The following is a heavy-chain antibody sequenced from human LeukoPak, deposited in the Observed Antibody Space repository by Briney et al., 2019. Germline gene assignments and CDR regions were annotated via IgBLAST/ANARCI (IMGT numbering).Heavy chain of an antibody. CDR2: ISYDGSNK. CDR1: GFTFSSYA. J-gene: IGHJ4*02. CDR3: ARVYGGGVGYFDY. V-gene: IGHV3-30*04. Sequence: PGRSLRLSCAASGFTFSSYAMHWVRQAPGKGLEWGAVISYDGSNKYYADSVKGRFTISRDNSKNTLYLQMNSLRAEDTAVYYCARVYGGGVGYFDYWGQGTLVTVSS. D-gene: IGHD4-23*01.